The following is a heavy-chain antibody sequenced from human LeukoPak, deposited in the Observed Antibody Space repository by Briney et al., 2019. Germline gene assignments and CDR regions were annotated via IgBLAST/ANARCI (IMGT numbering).Heavy chain of an antibody. CDR2: IRQDGSEK. J-gene: IGHJ6*03. V-gene: IGHV3-7*01. Sequence: QPGGSLRLSCAASGFTFSSYWMSWVRQAPGKGLEWVANIRQDGSEKYYVDSVKGRFTISRDNAKNSLYLQMNSLRAEDTAVYYCARQNYDFWSGYLYYYYYMDVWGKGTTVTVSS. CDR3: ARQNYDFWSGYLYYYYYMDV. CDR1: GFTFSSYW. D-gene: IGHD3-3*01.